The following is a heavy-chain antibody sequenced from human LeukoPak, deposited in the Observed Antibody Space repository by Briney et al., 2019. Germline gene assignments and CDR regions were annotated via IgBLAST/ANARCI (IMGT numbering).Heavy chain of an antibody. CDR1: GGSFSGYY. CDR3: ARGTALGGSGWYLAPYGMDV. D-gene: IGHD6-19*01. Sequence: SETLSLTCAVYGGSFSGYYWSGIRQPPGKGLEWIGELNHSGSTNYNPSLKRRATISVDTSKTQFSLKLRSVTPADTAVYYCARGTALGGSGWYLAPYGMDVWGQGPTVTVSS. CDR2: LNHSGST. J-gene: IGHJ6*02. V-gene: IGHV4-34*01.